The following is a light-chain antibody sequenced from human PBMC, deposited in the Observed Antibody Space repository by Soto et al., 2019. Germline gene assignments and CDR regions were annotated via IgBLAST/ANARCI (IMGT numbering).Light chain of an antibody. V-gene: IGKV3-20*01. J-gene: IGKJ1*01. CDR2: GAS. Sequence: EIVLTQSPGTLSLSPGERATLSCRASQSVSRNYLAWYQQKPGQAPRPVIYGASSSATGIPDRFSGSGAGTDFTLTISRPEPEDCAVYYCQQYGSLLWTFGQGTKVEIK. CDR1: QSVSRNY. CDR3: QQYGSLLWT.